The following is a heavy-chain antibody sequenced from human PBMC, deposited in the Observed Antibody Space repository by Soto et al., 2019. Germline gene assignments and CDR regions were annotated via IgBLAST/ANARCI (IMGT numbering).Heavy chain of an antibody. CDR3: ARERTGTTSMDV. J-gene: IGHJ6*02. V-gene: IGHV1-8*01. D-gene: IGHD1-1*01. Sequence: QVQLVQSGAEVKKPGASVKVSCKASGYTFTSYDINWVRQATGQGLEWMGWMNPNSGNTGYAQKFRGRVTMTRNTSISTSYMELSSLRSEDTAVYYCARERTGTTSMDVWGQGTTVTVSS. CDR1: GYTFTSYD. CDR2: MNPNSGNT.